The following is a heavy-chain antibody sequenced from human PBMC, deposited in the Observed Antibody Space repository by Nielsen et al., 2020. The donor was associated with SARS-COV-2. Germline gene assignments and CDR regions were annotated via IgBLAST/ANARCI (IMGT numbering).Heavy chain of an antibody. CDR1: GFGLSNYW. CDR2: IDYEGSLT. J-gene: IGHJ4*02. Sequence: GGSLRLSCAASGFGLSNYWMYWVRHSPEKGLMWVAHIDYEGSLTSYADSVKGRFTISRDNAKNIVYLQMNSLRVEETAVYYCAREGRKLPLDYWGQGTLVTVSS. V-gene: IGHV3-74*01. CDR3: AREGRKLPLDY. D-gene: IGHD5-24*01.